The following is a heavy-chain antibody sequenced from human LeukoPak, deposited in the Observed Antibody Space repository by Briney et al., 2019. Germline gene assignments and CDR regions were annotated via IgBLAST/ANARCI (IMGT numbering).Heavy chain of an antibody. D-gene: IGHD3-22*01. CDR3: AKDTNYYDSSGYNGDAFDV. V-gene: IGHV3-23*01. CDR1: GFTFSSYA. J-gene: IGHJ3*01. Sequence: GGSLRLSCAASGFTFSSYAMSWVRQAPGKGLEWVSGVSGSGGSTDYADSVKGRFTISRDNSKNTLYLQMNSLRAEDTAVYYCAKDTNYYDSSGYNGDAFDVWGQGTMVTVS. CDR2: VSGSGGST.